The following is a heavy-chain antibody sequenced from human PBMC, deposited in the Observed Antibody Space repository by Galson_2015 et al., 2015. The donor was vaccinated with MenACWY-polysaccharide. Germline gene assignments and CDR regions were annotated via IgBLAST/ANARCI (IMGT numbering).Heavy chain of an antibody. CDR1: GLSFSNYA. CDR2: IGYDGREY. J-gene: IGHJ6*04. V-gene: IGHV3-33*08. CDR3: AGRQSKYFDV. D-gene: IGHD4-11*01. Sequence: RISCAAYGLSFSNYAMHWVRQALGRGVEGAAVIGYDGREYYYGDSVEGRFTISRDNSKNMAYLKMKSVRAEDSALYYGAGRQSKYFDVWGKGTTVTVSS.